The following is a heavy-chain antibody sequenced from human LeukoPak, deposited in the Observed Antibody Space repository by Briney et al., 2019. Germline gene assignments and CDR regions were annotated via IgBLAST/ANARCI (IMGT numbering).Heavy chain of an antibody. CDR2: IIPILGIA. CDR3: ARDKLGYCSSTSCPGGGDAFDI. Sequence: SVKVSCKASGGTFSSYTISWVRQAPGQGLEWMGKIIPILGIANYAQKFQGRVTITADKSTSTAYMELSSLRSEDAAVYYCARDKLGYCSSTSCPGGGDAFDIWGQGTMVTVSS. J-gene: IGHJ3*02. V-gene: IGHV1-69*04. D-gene: IGHD2-2*01. CDR1: GGTFSSYT.